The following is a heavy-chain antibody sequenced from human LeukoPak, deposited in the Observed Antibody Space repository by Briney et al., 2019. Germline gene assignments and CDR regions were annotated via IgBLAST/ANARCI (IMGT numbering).Heavy chain of an antibody. V-gene: IGHV1-46*03. D-gene: IGHD5-18*01. CDR3: AREKGPWIQLWSNPFDY. J-gene: IGHJ4*02. Sequence: ASVKVSCKASGYTFTSYYMHWVRQAPGQGLEWMGIINPSGGSTSYAQKFQGRVTMTRDTSTSTVYMELSSLRSEDTAVYYCAREKGPWIQLWSNPFDYWGQGTLATVSS. CDR1: GYTFTSYY. CDR2: INPSGGST.